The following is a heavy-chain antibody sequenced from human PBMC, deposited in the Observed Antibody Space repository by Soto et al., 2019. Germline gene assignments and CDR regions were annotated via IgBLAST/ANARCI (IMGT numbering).Heavy chain of an antibody. CDR3: ARIFLGYDSSGYYFYYFDY. CDR2: IDWDDDK. CDR1: GFSLSTNGMC. Sequence: SGPTLVNPTQTLTLTCTFSGFSLSTNGMCVSWIRQSPGTALEWLALIDWDDDKHYSTSLKTRLTISKDTSKKEVVLTMTNMDPVDTATYYCARIFLGYDSSGYYFYYFDYWGQGTLVTVSS. D-gene: IGHD3-22*01. V-gene: IGHV2-70*01. J-gene: IGHJ4*02.